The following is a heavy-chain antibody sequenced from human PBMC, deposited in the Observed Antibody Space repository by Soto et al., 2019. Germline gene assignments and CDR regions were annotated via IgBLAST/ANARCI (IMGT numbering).Heavy chain of an antibody. D-gene: IGHD3-10*01. J-gene: IGHJ4*02. CDR3: ARDLDGSGSYFTDY. Sequence: QVQLVQSGAEVKNPGTSVKVSCKASGYTFTSAGISWVRQAPGQGLEWMGWISTYNGNIKYAQKVQGRVTMTTGTSTSTAYMELRSLTSDDTAVYYCARDLDGSGSYFTDYWGQGTLVTVSA. CDR1: GYTFTSAG. CDR2: ISTYNGNI. V-gene: IGHV1-18*01.